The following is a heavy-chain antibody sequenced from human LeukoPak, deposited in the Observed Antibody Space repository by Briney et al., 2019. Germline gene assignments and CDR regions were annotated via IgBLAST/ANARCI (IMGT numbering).Heavy chain of an antibody. CDR2: INHSGST. Sequence: SSETLSLTCAVYGGSFSGYYWSWIRQPPGKGLEWIGEINHSGSTNYNPSLKSRVTISVDTSKNQFSLKLSSVTAADTAVYYCARAPGGLSDYGDYVVGPHSGTPWGQGTLVTVSS. D-gene: IGHD4-17*01. CDR3: ARAPGGLSDYGDYVVGPHSGTP. J-gene: IGHJ5*02. V-gene: IGHV4-34*01. CDR1: GGSFSGYY.